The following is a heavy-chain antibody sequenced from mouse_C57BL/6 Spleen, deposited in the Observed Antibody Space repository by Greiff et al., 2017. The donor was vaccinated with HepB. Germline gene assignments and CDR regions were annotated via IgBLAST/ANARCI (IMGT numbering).Heavy chain of an antibody. V-gene: IGHV1-50*01. CDR1: GYTFTSYW. CDR3: ARTGGIAWFAY. Sequence: QVQLQQSGAELVKPGASVKLSCKASGYTFTSYWMQWVKQRPGQGLEWIGEIDPSDSYTNYNQKFKGKATLTVDTSSSTAYMQLSSLTSEDSAVYYCARTGGIAWFAYWGQGTLVTVSA. D-gene: IGHD1-1*02. J-gene: IGHJ3*01. CDR2: IDPSDSYT.